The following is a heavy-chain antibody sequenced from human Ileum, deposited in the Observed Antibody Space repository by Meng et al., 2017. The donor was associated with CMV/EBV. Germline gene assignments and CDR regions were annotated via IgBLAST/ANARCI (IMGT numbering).Heavy chain of an antibody. CDR1: GYILSQLD. D-gene: IGHD3-10*01. J-gene: IGHJ4*02. V-gene: IGHV1-8*01. CDR3: TRGFGSGD. CDR2: VTPSTGNT. Sequence: SVRVSCKASGYILSQLDIHWVRQATGRGLEWVGRVTPSTGNTGYARQFQDRVTITTDTSINTAYLEVRSLRFDDSAVYFCTRGFGSGDWGQGTLVTVSS.